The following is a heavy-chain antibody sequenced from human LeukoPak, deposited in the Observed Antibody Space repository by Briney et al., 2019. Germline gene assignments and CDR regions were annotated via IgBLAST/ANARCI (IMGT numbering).Heavy chain of an antibody. J-gene: IGHJ4*02. V-gene: IGHV4-39*01. CDR2: IYYSGST. Sequence: SETLSHTCTVSGGSISSSSYYWGWIRQPPGKGREWIGSIYYSGSTYYNPSLKSRVTISVDTSKNQFSLKLSSVTAADTAVYYCARLDMIVVVTFDYWGQGTLVTVSS. CDR3: ARLDMIVVVTFDY. CDR1: GGSISSSSYY. D-gene: IGHD3-22*01.